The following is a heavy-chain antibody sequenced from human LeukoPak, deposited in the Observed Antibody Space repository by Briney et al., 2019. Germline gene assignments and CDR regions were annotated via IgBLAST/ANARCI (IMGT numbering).Heavy chain of an antibody. V-gene: IGHV3-48*01. D-gene: IGHD3-16*01. CDR2: ISSSSSTI. CDR1: GFTFSSYS. CDR3: ASNPAWGYDAFDI. Sequence: GGSLRLSCAASGFTFSSYSMNWVRQAPGKGLEWVSYISSSSSTIYYADSVKGRFTISRGNAKNSLYLQMNSLRAEDTAVYYCASNPAWGYDAFDIWGQGTMVTVSS. J-gene: IGHJ3*02.